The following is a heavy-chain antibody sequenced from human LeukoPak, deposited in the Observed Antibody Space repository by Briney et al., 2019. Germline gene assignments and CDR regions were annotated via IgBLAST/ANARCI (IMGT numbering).Heavy chain of an antibody. V-gene: IGHV3-30*02. D-gene: IGHD4-17*01. CDR3: AKNRRASGDYAGAFDY. J-gene: IGHJ4*02. CDR2: IGYDRNSK. Sequence: GGSPRLSCAAYGFTFSSYGIHWVRQAPGKGLEWVAFIGYDRNSKHYADSVKGRFTISGDNSKDTLYLQMNSLRTEDTAVYYCAKNRRASGDYAGAFDYWGQGTLVTVSS. CDR1: GFTFSSYG.